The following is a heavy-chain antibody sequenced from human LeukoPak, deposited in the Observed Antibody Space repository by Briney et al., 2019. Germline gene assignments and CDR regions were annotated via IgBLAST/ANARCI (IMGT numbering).Heavy chain of an antibody. Sequence: GGSLRLSCAASGFSFSNYGMNWVRQAPGKGLEWVADIRYDSSKRHYVDSVKGRFTISRDNAKNTLYLQMNSLRAEDTAVYYCARVMSVYDFWSGYGNWGQGTLVTVSS. D-gene: IGHD3-3*01. J-gene: IGHJ4*02. CDR1: GFSFSNYG. CDR3: ARVMSVYDFWSGYGN. V-gene: IGHV3-33*08. CDR2: IRYDSSKR.